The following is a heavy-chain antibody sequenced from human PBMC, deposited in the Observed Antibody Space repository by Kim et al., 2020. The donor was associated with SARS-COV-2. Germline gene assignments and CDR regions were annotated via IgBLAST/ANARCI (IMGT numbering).Heavy chain of an antibody. V-gene: IGHV4-34*01. CDR3: AWYIAAAGLNWFDP. Sequence: SETLSLTCAVYGGSFSGYYWSWIRTPPGKGLEWIGEINHSGSTNYNPTLKSRVPISVDTSKNQFSLKPSSVTAAATAVYYIAWYIAAAGLNWFDPWGQGT. J-gene: IGHJ5*02. D-gene: IGHD6-13*01. CDR2: INHSGST. CDR1: GGSFSGYY.